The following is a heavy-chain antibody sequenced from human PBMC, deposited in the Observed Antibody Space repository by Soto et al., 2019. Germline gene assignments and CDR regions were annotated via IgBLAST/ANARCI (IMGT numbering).Heavy chain of an antibody. CDR2: INPSSSHI. Sequence: TGGVPRLSCAASGFTFASYHMSWVRQAPGKGLDWVSSINPSSSHIYYSDSVRGRFTISRDDSKNSLHLDMNSLRTEDVAIYYCVRGYCGGGGCYLRRDAFDVWGQGTAVTVSS. CDR3: VRGYCGGGGCYLRRDAFDV. D-gene: IGHD2-15*01. CDR1: GFTFASYH. V-gene: IGHV3-21*01. J-gene: IGHJ3*01.